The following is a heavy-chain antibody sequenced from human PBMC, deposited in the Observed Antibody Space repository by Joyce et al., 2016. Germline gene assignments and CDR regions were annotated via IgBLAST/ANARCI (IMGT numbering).Heavy chain of an antibody. J-gene: IGHJ6*02. Sequence: QVQLVQSGAEVKKPGSSVKVSCRVSGGPFSTYAISWVRQAPGQGLGWMGGINPITATANSAQKFQDRGTMSADESTSTAYMELSSLRSEDTAVYYCAKVITRDYYYGMDVWGQGTTVTVSS. CDR2: INPITATA. D-gene: IGHD3-22*01. CDR3: AKVITRDYYYGMDV. V-gene: IGHV1-69*01. CDR1: GGPFSTYA.